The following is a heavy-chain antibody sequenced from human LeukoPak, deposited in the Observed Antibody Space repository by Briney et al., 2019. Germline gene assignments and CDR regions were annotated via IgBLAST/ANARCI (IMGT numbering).Heavy chain of an antibody. Sequence: GGSLRLSCAASGFTFSTYWMSWVRQAPGKGLEWVANIKQDGGEKYYVDSVKGRFTISRDNAKNSLYLQMNSLRAKDTAVYYCARVRYYYYMDVWGKGTTVTVSS. CDR3: ARVRYYYYMDV. CDR1: GFTFSTYW. V-gene: IGHV3-7*01. CDR2: IKQDGGEK. J-gene: IGHJ6*03.